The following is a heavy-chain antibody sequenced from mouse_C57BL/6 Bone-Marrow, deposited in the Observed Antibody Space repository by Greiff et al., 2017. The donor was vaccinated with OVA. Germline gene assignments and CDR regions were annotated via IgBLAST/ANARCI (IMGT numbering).Heavy chain of an antibody. J-gene: IGHJ3*01. Sequence: QVQLQQPGTELVKPGASVKLSCKASGYTFTSYWMHWVKQRPGQGLEWIGNINPSNGGTNYNEKFKSKATLTVDKSSSTAYMQLSSLTSEDSAVXYCARSTYYYGSSSWFAYWGQGTLVTVSA. CDR1: GYTFTSYW. V-gene: IGHV1-53*01. CDR2: INPSNGGT. CDR3: ARSTYYYGSSSWFAY. D-gene: IGHD1-1*01.